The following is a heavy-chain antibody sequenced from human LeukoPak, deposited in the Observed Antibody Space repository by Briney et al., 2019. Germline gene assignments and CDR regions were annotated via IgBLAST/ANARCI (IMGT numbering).Heavy chain of an antibody. CDR2: INPNSGGT. D-gene: IGHD3-10*01. CDR1: GYTFTGYY. V-gene: IGHV1-2*02. J-gene: IGHJ4*02. Sequence: GASVKVSCKASGYTFTGYYMHWVRQAPGQGLEWMGWINPNSGGTNYAQKFQGRVTMTRDTSISTAYMELSRLRSDDTAVYYCARDQGGSGSSNFDYWGQGTLVTVSS. CDR3: ARDQGGSGSSNFDY.